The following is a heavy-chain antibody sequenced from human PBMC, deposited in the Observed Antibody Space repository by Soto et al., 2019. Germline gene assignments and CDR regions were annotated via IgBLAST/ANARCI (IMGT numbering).Heavy chain of an antibody. CDR2: IWYDGSNK. J-gene: IGHJ6*02. V-gene: IGHV3-33*01. Sequence: QVQLVESGGGVVQPGRSLRLSCAASGFTFSSYGMHWVRQAPGKGLEWVAVIWYDGSNKYYADSVKGRFTISRDNSKNTLYLQMNSLRAEDTAVYYCARDADYDSSGSIHYYYGMDVWGQGTTVTVSS. CDR3: ARDADYDSSGSIHYYYGMDV. D-gene: IGHD3-22*01. CDR1: GFTFSSYG.